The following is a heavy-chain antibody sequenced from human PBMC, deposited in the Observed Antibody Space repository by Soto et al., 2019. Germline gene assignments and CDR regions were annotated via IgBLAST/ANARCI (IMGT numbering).Heavy chain of an antibody. V-gene: IGHV4-34*01. CDR1: GGSFSGYQ. D-gene: IGHD3-10*01. CDR3: ARGLILWFGELSRRGGYYYYMDV. CDR2: INDSGNI. J-gene: IGHJ6*03. Sequence: QVQLQQWGAGLLKPSETLFLTCAVYGGSFSGYQWTWIRQTPGKGLEWIGEINDSGNINYNPSLKSRVTILGDTAKKQISLKLSSVTAADTAVYYCARGLILWFGELSRRGGYYYYMDVWGKGTSVTVSS.